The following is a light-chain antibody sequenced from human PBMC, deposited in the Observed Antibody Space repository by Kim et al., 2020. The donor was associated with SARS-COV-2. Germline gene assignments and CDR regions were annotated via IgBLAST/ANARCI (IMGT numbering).Light chain of an antibody. J-gene: IGKJ4*01. CDR3: HQYDSYPLT. Sequence: ASLGDRVTITCRARQSISRELAWYQQKPGKAPKFLIYQASSLESGVPSRFSGSGSGTEFTLTISSLQPDDSATYYCHQYDSYPLTFGGGTKVDIK. CDR2: QAS. CDR1: QSISRE. V-gene: IGKV1-5*03.